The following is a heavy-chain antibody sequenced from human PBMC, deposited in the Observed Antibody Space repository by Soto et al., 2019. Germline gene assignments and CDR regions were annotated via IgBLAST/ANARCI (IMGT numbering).Heavy chain of an antibody. Sequence: ASVKVSFKASGYTLTSYYMHCVRQAPGQGLAWMGIINPSGGSTSYAQNYQGRITMTRDTSTTTVYMELSSLRSEDTAVYFCARGDYDVLTGHYPLDYWGQGTLVTVSS. CDR2: INPSGGST. J-gene: IGHJ4*02. D-gene: IGHD3-9*01. CDR3: ARGDYDVLTGHYPLDY. CDR1: GYTLTSYY. V-gene: IGHV1-46*01.